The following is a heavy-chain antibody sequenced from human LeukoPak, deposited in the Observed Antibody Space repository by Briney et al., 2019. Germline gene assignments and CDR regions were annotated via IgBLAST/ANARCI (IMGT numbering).Heavy chain of an antibody. CDR2: IYSSGTT. D-gene: IGHD2-21*01. CDR1: GGSLSAFY. CDR3: ARVEVIAANSLFYYYMDV. V-gene: IGHV4-4*07. J-gene: IGHJ6*03. Sequence: SETLSLSCSVSGGSLSAFYWTWIRQPAGKRLEWIGRIYSSGTTNYNPSLKSRVSMSLDMANNQFSLKLQSVTAADTAIYYCARVEVIAANSLFYYYMDVWGKGTTVTVSS.